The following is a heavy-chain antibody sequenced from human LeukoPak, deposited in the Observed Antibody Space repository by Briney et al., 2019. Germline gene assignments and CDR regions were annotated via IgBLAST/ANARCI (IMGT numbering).Heavy chain of an antibody. D-gene: IGHD3-10*01. V-gene: IGHV3-23*01. CDR1: GFTFSSYA. Sequence: GSLRLSCAASGFTFSSYAMSWVRQAPGKGLEWVSAISGSGGSTYYADSVKGRFTISRDNSKNTLYLQMNSLRAEDTAVYYCAKGGPNPGENYYFDYWGQGTLVTVPS. CDR3: AKGGPNPGENYYFDY. J-gene: IGHJ4*02. CDR2: ISGSGGST.